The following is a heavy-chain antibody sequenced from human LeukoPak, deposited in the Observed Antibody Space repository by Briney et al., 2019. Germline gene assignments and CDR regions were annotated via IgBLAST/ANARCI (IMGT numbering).Heavy chain of an antibody. V-gene: IGHV3-9*01. J-gene: IGHJ4*02. CDR2: ISWNSGSI. D-gene: IGHD3-16*01. CDR3: ARDQGAWGYGYNFDY. CDR1: GFTFDDYA. Sequence: ALRLSCAASGFTFDDYAMHWVRQAPGKGLEWISGISWNSGSIDYADSVKGRFTISRDNSKNTLHLQMISLRAEDTAVYYCARDQGAWGYGYNFDYWGQGTLLTVSS.